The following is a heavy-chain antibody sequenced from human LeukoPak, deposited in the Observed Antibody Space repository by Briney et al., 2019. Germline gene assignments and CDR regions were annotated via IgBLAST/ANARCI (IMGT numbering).Heavy chain of an antibody. Sequence: GGSLRLSCAASGFTFSSYSMNWVRQAPGKGLEWVSSISSSSSYIYYADSVKGRFTISRDNAKNSLYLQMNSLRAEDTAVYYCVRDYASSLPYYYYGMDVWGQGTTVTVSS. CDR1: GFTFSSYS. V-gene: IGHV3-21*01. CDR2: ISSSSSYI. CDR3: VRDYASSLPYYYYGMDV. J-gene: IGHJ6*02. D-gene: IGHD3-16*01.